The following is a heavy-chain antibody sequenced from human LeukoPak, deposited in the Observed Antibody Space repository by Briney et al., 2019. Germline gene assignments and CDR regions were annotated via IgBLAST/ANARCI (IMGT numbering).Heavy chain of an antibody. J-gene: IGHJ4*02. CDR3: AKDRYYYDSSGYLDY. Sequence: GSLRLSCAASGFTFSSYAMSWVRQAPGKGLEWVSAISGSGGSTYYADSVKGRFTISRDNSKNTLYLQMNSLRAEDTAVYYCAKDRYYYDSSGYLDYWGQGTLVTVSS. CDR2: ISGSGGST. CDR1: GFTFSSYA. D-gene: IGHD3-22*01. V-gene: IGHV3-23*01.